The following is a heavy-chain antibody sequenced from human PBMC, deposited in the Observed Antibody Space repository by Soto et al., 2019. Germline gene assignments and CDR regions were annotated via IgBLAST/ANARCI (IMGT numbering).Heavy chain of an antibody. J-gene: IGHJ4*02. V-gene: IGHV3-23*01. CDR3: AKKALTSSWTYFDY. D-gene: IGHD3-10*01. Sequence: HPGGSLRLSCAASGFSFSSYAMSWVRQAPGKGLEWVSAISGGGVNTYYADSVKGRFTISRDNSRNTLYLQMDSLRAEDTAVYYCAKKALTSSWTYFDYWGQGTLVTVSS. CDR2: ISGGGVNT. CDR1: GFSFSSYA.